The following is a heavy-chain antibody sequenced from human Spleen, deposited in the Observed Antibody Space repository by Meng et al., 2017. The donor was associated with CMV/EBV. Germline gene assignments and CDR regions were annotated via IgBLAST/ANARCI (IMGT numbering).Heavy chain of an antibody. CDR3: AHKVPTTGNWFDP. CDR2: IYWDGDK. CDR1: GFSLNTGGVG. J-gene: IGHJ5*02. D-gene: IGHD1-1*01. Sequence: QITLNESGPTLVKPTQTLTLTCSFSGFSLNTGGVGLVWIRQPPGKALEWIALIYWDGDKRYSPSLKNRLTITKDTSKNQVVLTVTNMDPVDTGTYYCAHKVPTTGNWFDPWGQGTLVTVSS. V-gene: IGHV2-5*02.